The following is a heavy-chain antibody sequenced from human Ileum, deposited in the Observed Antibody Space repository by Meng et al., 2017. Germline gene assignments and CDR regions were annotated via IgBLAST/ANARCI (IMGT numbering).Heavy chain of an antibody. CDR2: ITGTGSST. CDR1: GFTFSSYA. Sequence: GGSLRLSCAASGFTFSSYAMMWVRQAPGKGLEWISSITGTGSSTYYAASVKGRLTISRDNSKNMVYLQVDSLRAEDTALYYCAKGVANDKVDWFDPWARG. V-gene: IGHV3-23*01. D-gene: IGHD3-22*01. J-gene: IGHJ5*02. CDR3: AKGVANDKVDWFDP.